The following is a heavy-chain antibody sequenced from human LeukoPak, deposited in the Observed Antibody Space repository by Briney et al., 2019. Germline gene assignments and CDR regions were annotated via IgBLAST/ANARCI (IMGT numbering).Heavy chain of an antibody. CDR2: ISAYTGNT. V-gene: IGHV1-18*01. J-gene: IGHJ5*02. CDR1: GYTFTSYA. CDR3: ARDPKGWSADQGWFDP. Sequence: ASVKVSCKASGYTFTSYAISWVRQAPGQGLEWMGWISAYTGNTHYAQKLQGRLTMTTDTSTSTAYMELRSLRSDDTAVYYCARDPKGWSADQGWFDPWGQGTLVTVSS. D-gene: IGHD2-15*01.